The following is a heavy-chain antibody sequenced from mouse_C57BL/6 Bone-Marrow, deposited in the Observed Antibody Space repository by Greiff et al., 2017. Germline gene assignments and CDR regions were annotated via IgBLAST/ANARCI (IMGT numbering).Heavy chain of an antibody. CDR2: FYPGSGSI. CDR3: ARHEEYYYGEGYFDY. CDR1: GYTFTEYT. D-gene: IGHD1-1*01. V-gene: IGHV1-62-2*01. Sequence: VKLMGSGAELGKPGASGKLSCKGSGYTFTEYTINWVKQRAGQGLGWIGWFYPGSGSIKYNEKFKDKATLTADKSSSTVYMELSRLTSEDSAVYFCARHEEYYYGEGYFDYWGQGTTLTVSS. J-gene: IGHJ2*01.